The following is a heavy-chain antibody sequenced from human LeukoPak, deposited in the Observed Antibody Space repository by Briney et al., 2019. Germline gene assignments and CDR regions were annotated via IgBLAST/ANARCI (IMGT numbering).Heavy chain of an antibody. Sequence: GGSLRLSCAASGFTFSSYSMNWVRQAPGKGLEWVSSISSSSSYIYYADSVKGRFTISRDNAKNSLYLQMNSLRAEDTALYYCAKDKASIAAAGGLDYWGQGTLVTVSS. V-gene: IGHV3-21*04. D-gene: IGHD6-13*01. CDR3: AKDKASIAAAGGLDY. J-gene: IGHJ4*02. CDR2: ISSSSSYI. CDR1: GFTFSSYS.